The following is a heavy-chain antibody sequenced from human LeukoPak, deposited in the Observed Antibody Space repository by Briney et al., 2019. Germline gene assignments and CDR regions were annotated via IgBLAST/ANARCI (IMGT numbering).Heavy chain of an antibody. CDR2: VRMKSDGGTT. CDR3: TTGYASDWYG. V-gene: IGHV3-15*01. CDR1: GFTFSRAW. D-gene: IGHD6-19*01. Sequence: GGSLRLSCAASGFTFSRAWINWVGQAPGRGLEWVGHVRMKSDGGTTDYAAPVKGRFTISRDDSKSYLQMNSLKTEDTALYYCTTGYASDWYGWGQGTMVTVSS. J-gene: IGHJ3*01.